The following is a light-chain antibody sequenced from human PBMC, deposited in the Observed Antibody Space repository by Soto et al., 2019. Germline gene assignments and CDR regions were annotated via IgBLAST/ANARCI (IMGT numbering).Light chain of an antibody. CDR2: KTT. Sequence: DIQMTQSPSTLSASVRDRVTITCRASQSINSWLAWYQQKPGKAPKLLIYKTTSLESGVQSRFSGSGSGTEFTLTISSLQPDDFATYYCQQYNSYWTFGQGTKV. CDR3: QQYNSYWT. CDR1: QSINSW. J-gene: IGKJ1*01. V-gene: IGKV1-5*03.